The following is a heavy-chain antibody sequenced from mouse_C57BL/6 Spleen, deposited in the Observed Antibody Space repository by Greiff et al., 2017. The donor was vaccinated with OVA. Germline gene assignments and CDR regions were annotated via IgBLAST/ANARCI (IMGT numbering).Heavy chain of an antibody. CDR2: ISSGGSYT. Sequence: EVNVVESGGDLVKPGGSLKLSCAASGFTFSSYGMSWVRQTPDKRLEWVATISSGGSYTYYPDSVKGRFTISRDNAKNTLYLQMSSLKSEDTAMYYCARRGNYDYGSGFDVWGTGTTVTVSS. V-gene: IGHV5-6*01. D-gene: IGHD2-4*01. CDR3: ARRGNYDYGSGFDV. CDR1: GFTFSSYG. J-gene: IGHJ1*03.